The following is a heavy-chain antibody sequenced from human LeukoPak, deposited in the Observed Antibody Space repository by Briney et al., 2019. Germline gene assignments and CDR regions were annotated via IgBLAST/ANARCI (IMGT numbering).Heavy chain of an antibody. CDR3: ANTPYGDYNNWFDP. Sequence: PSETLPLNCIVSGGSISGNYCNWIRQPSGTPLESIGRISSSGSINYNPSLQSRVTMSVNTSKNQFSLKLSSVTAADTAIYYCANTPYGDYNNWFDPWGLGVLVTVSS. D-gene: IGHD4-17*01. CDR2: ISSSGSI. CDR1: GGSISGNY. J-gene: IGHJ5*02. V-gene: IGHV4-4*07.